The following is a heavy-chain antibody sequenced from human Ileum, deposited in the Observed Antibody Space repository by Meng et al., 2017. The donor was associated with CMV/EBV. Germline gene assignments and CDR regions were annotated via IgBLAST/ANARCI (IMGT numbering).Heavy chain of an antibody. CDR2: IKQDGSET. CDR1: GFTLNKYW. CDR3: ARENTAVPGGDS. V-gene: IGHV3-7*01. Sequence: GGSLRLSCAASGFTLNKYWMSWVRQAPGKGLEWVANIKQDGSETYYVDSVKGRFTTSRDNAKNSLYLQMNSLRVEDTALYFCARENTAVPGGDSWGQGTLVTVSS. J-gene: IGHJ4*02. D-gene: IGHD6-19*01.